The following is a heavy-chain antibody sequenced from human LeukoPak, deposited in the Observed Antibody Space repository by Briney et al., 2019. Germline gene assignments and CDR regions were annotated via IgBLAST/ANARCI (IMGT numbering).Heavy chain of an antibody. CDR1: GFTFSNYF. D-gene: IGHD3-9*01. CDR2: TASDGSHT. J-gene: IGHJ4*02. V-gene: IGHV3-30-3*01. Sequence: GGSLRLSCAASGFTFSNYFMHWVRQAPGKGLEWVADTASDGSHTFYVESVKGRFTISRDNSKNTLYLQMNSLRAEDTAVYYCAKDVLRYFDWPLDYWGQGTLVTVSS. CDR3: AKDVLRYFDWPLDY.